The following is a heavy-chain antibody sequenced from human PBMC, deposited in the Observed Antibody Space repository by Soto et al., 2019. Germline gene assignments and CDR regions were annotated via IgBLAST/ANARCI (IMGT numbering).Heavy chain of an antibody. CDR1: EIIFSGYG. D-gene: IGHD1-26*01. J-gene: IGHJ4*02. Sequence: QVQLVESGGGVVQPGRSVRLSCAVSEIIFSGYGMHWVRQAPGKGLEWVAVIRFDGSNIHYADSVKGRFTISRDNSKNTLYLQMDSLRAEDTAVYYCARDGVGGTVFFGYLDYWGQGALVTVSS. V-gene: IGHV3-33*01. CDR2: IRFDGSNI. CDR3: ARDGVGGTVFFGYLDY.